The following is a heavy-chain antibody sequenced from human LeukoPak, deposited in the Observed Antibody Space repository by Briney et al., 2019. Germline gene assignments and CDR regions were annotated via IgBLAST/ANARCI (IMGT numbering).Heavy chain of an antibody. D-gene: IGHD3-9*01. CDR3: ARVPDNYDILTGYDTPLG. CDR2: ISSSSGYI. CDR1: RFTFSNYS. V-gene: IGHV3-21*06. J-gene: IGHJ4*02. Sequence: GGSLRLSCAASRFTFSNYSMNWVRQAPGKGLEWVSFISSSSGYIYYADSVKGRFTISRDNAKNSLYLQMNSLRVEDTAVYYCARVPDNYDILTGYDTPLGWGQGTLVTVSS.